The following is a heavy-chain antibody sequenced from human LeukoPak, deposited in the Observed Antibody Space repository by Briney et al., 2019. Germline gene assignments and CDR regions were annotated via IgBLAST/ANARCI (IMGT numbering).Heavy chain of an antibody. J-gene: IGHJ3*02. Sequence: PGGSLRLSCAASGFTFSSYGMHWVRQAPGKGLEWVAVISYDGSNKYYADSVKGRFTISRDNSKNTLYLQMNSLRAEDTAVYYCARRADYGDFTGAFDIWGQGTMVTVSS. CDR3: ARRADYGDFTGAFDI. D-gene: IGHD4-17*01. V-gene: IGHV3-30*03. CDR2: ISYDGSNK. CDR1: GFTFSSYG.